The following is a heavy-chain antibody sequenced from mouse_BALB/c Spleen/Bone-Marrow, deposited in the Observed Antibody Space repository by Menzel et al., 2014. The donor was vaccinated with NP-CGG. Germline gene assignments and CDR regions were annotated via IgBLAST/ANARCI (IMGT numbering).Heavy chain of an antibody. Sequence: QVQLQQSGAELVKPGAPVKLSCKASGYTFISYWMNWVKQRPGRGLEWIGRIDPSDSETHYNQKFKDKATLTVDKSSSTAYIQLSSLTSEDSAVYYCARSHGYYPYWYFDVWGAGTTVTVSS. CDR1: GYTFISYW. V-gene: IGHV1-69*02. J-gene: IGHJ1*01. D-gene: IGHD2-3*01. CDR2: IDPSDSET. CDR3: ARSHGYYPYWYFDV.